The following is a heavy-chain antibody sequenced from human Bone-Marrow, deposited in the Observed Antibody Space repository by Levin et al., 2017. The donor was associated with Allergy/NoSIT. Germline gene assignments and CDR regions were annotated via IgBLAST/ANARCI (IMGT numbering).Heavy chain of an antibody. Sequence: GGSLRLSCAASGFSISDYYMRWIRQAPGKGPEWVSYISSTGSFTKYADSLKGRFTISRDNAKNSLYLQMNSLRAEDTAVYYCSRDSDCSGDNCHYKGLDYWGQGTLVTVSS. V-gene: IGHV3-11*05. J-gene: IGHJ4*02. CDR1: GFSISDYY. D-gene: IGHD2-15*01. CDR2: ISSTGSFT. CDR3: SRDSDCSGDNCHYKGLDY.